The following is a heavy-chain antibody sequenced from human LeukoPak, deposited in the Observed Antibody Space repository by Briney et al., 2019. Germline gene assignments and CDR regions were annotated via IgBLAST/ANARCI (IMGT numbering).Heavy chain of an antibody. CDR3: ARRSKSSAIWYYFDY. CDR2: ISGSGDIT. V-gene: IGHV3-23*01. J-gene: IGHJ4*02. Sequence: GGSLRLSCAASGFSFSSYGINWVRQAPGKGLEWVSGISGSGDITYYADSVKGRFTISRDNSRNTLYLQMNSLRAEDTAVYYCARRSKSSAIWYYFDYWGQGNLVTVSS. D-gene: IGHD6-25*01. CDR1: GFSFSSYG.